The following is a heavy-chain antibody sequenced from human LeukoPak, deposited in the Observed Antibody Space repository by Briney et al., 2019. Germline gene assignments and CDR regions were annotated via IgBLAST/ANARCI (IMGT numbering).Heavy chain of an antibody. V-gene: IGHV3-23*01. CDR2: ISGSGGST. D-gene: IGHD1-26*01. Sequence: GGSLRLSCAASGFTFSSYAMSWVRQAPGKGLEWVSAISGSGGSTYYADSVKGRFTIFRDNSKNTLYLQMNSLRAEDTAVYYCVKDGDDSGSYLVYWGQGTLVTVSS. J-gene: IGHJ4*02. CDR1: GFTFSSYA. CDR3: VKDGDDSGSYLVY.